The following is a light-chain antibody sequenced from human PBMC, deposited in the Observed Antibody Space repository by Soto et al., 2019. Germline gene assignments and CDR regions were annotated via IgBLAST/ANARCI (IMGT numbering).Light chain of an antibody. CDR2: GGS. V-gene: IGKV3-11*01. CDR1: QSVSSN. J-gene: IGKJ5*01. Sequence: PGERATLSCRASQSVSSNHLAWYQQKPGQAPRLLIYGGSSRATGIPARFSGSGSGTDFTLTTSSLEPEDFAVYYCHQRSSWPITFGQGTRLEIK. CDR3: HQRSSWPIT.